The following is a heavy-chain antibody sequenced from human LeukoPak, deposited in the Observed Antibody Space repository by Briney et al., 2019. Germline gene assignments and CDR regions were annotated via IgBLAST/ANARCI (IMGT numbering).Heavy chain of an antibody. Sequence: ASVKVSYKASGHIFTDYVIIWVRQAAGQGLEWMGWMSPNNGATGYAQKFQGRVTMTRNTSISTAYMELSSLRSEETAGDYFTTGPPQSSTSDYWGQGTLVTVSS. CDR1: GHIFTDYV. V-gene: IGHV1-8*01. CDR2: MSPNNGAT. CDR3: TTGPPQSSTSDY. D-gene: IGHD3-22*01. J-gene: IGHJ4*02.